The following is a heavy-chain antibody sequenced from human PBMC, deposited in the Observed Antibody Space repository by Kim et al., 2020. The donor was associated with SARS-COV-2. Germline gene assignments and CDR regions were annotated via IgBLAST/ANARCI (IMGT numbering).Heavy chain of an antibody. CDR1: GFTFSSYS. CDR3: ARGDRGGKSAFDI. Sequence: GGSLRLSCAASGFTFSSYSMNWVRQAPGKGLEWVSSISSSSSYIYYADSVKGRFTISRDNAKNSLYLQMNSLRAEDTAVYYCARGDRGGKSAFDIWGQGTMVTVSS. V-gene: IGHV3-21*04. CDR2: ISSSSSYI. D-gene: IGHD2-15*01. J-gene: IGHJ3*02.